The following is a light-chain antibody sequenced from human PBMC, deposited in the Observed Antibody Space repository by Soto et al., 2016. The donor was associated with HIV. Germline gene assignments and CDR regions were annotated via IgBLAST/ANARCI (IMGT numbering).Light chain of an antibody. CDR2: NDS. J-gene: IGLJ2*01. CDR3: QMWDDSSDPVI. Sequence: SYELTQPPSVSVAPGKTARITCGGNNIGSKRVHWYQQKPGQAPVLVVYNDSDRPSGIPKRFSGSNSGNTATLTISRVEAGDEADYYCQMWDDSSDPVIFGGGTKLTVL. V-gene: IGLV3-21*03. CDR1: NIGSKR.